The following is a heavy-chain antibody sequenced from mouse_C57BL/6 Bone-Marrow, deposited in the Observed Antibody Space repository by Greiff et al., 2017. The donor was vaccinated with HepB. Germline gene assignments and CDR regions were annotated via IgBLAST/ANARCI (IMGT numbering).Heavy chain of an antibody. CDR2: IDPSDSYT. D-gene: IGHD5-1-1*01. J-gene: IGHJ2*01. V-gene: IGHV1-69*01. CDR3: AREGIPDFDY. CDR1: GYTFTSYW. Sequence: QVQLQQPGAELVMPGASVKLSCKASGYTFTSYWMHWVKQRPGQGLEWIGEIDPSDSYTNYNQKFKGKSTLTVDKSSSTAYMQLSSLKSEDSAVYYCAREGIPDFDYWGQGTTLTVSS.